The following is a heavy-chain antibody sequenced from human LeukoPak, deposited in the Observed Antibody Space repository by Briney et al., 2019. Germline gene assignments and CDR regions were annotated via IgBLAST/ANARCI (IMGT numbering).Heavy chain of an antibody. Sequence: PGGSLRLSCAASGFTFSKYWMSWVRQAPGKGLEWVANIKEDGGEQYYADSLKGRFTISRDNLKNSLYLQINSLRADDTAVYYCARDSFETDIDYWGQGTQVTVSS. CDR2: IKEDGGEQ. D-gene: IGHD1-14*01. J-gene: IGHJ4*02. CDR3: ARDSFETDIDY. CDR1: GFTFSKYW. V-gene: IGHV3-7*01.